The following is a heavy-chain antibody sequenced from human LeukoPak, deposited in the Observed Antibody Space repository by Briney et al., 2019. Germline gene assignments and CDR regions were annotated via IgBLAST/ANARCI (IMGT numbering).Heavy chain of an antibody. Sequence: ASVKVSCKASGFSFTSYYFHWVRQAPGQGLEWMGIINPNGGSTNYAQKFQGRLTMTGDTSTGTVYMGLSRLRSEDTAVYYCARGVIYNWFDPWGQGTLVTVSS. D-gene: IGHD2-21*01. V-gene: IGHV1-46*01. CDR1: GFSFTSYY. J-gene: IGHJ5*02. CDR2: INPNGGST. CDR3: ARGVIYNWFDP.